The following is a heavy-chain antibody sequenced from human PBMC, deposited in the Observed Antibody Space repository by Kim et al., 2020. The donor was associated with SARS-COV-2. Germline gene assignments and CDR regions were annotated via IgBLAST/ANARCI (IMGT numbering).Heavy chain of an antibody. V-gene: IGHV3-7*01. CDR2: IKQDGSEK. J-gene: IGHJ3*02. CDR1: GFTFSSYW. Sequence: GGSLRLSCAASGFTFSSYWMSWVRQAPGKGLEWVANIKQDGSEKYYVDSVKGRFTISRDNAKNSLYLQMNSLRAEDTAVYYCAREEGYYYGSGDAFDIWGQGTMVTVSS. D-gene: IGHD3-10*01. CDR3: AREEGYYYGSGDAFDI.